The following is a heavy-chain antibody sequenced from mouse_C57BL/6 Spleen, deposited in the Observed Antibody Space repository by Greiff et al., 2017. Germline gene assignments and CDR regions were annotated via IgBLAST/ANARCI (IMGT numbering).Heavy chain of an antibody. V-gene: IGHV1-15*01. CDR3: TRSGAYYAMDY. Sequence: QVQLQQSGAELVRPGASVTLSCKASGFTFTDYEMHWVKQTPVHGLEWIGAIDPETGGTAYNQKFKGKAILTADKSSSTAYMELRSLTYEDSAVYYCTRSGAYYAMDYWGQGTSVTVSS. CDR2: IDPETGGT. D-gene: IGHD3-1*01. J-gene: IGHJ4*01. CDR1: GFTFTDYE.